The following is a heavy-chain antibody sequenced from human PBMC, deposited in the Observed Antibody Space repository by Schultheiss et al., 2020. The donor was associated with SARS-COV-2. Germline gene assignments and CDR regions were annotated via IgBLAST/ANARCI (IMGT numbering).Heavy chain of an antibody. Sequence: ASVKVSCKASGYTFTSYAMHWVRQAPGQRLEWMGWINAGNGNTKYAQKFQGRVTITRDTSASTAYMELSSLRSEDTAVYYCARAGDDYAFDYWGQGTLVTVSS. CDR3: ARAGDDYAFDY. V-gene: IGHV1-3*01. D-gene: IGHD4/OR15-4a*01. CDR1: GYTFTSYA. J-gene: IGHJ4*02. CDR2: INAGNGNT.